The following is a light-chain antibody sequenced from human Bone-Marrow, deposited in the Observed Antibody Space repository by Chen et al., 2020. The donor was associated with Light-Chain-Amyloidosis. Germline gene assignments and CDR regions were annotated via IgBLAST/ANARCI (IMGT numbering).Light chain of an antibody. Sequence: QSALTQPASVSGSPGQSITISCTGTSSDVGGDNHVSWYQQHPDKAPKLMIYQVTNRPSWVPDHFSGSKSDNTASLTISGLQTEDEADYFCSSYTITTTLVCGSGTRVTVL. CDR2: QVT. CDR1: SSDVGGDNH. J-gene: IGLJ1*01. V-gene: IGLV2-14*01. CDR3: SSYTITTTLV.